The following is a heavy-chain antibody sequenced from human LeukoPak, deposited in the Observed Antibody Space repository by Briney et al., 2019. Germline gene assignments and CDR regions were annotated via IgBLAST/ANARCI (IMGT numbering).Heavy chain of an antibody. Sequence: GASVKVSCKASGGTFSSYAISWVRQAPGKGLEWMGGFDPEDGETIYAQKFQGRVTMTEDTSTDTAYMELSSLRSEDTAVYYCATDGSLSGSSSWYLPFDYWGQGTLVTVSS. CDR3: ATDGSLSGSSSWYLPFDY. CDR1: GGTFSSYA. CDR2: FDPEDGET. V-gene: IGHV1-24*01. D-gene: IGHD6-13*01. J-gene: IGHJ4*02.